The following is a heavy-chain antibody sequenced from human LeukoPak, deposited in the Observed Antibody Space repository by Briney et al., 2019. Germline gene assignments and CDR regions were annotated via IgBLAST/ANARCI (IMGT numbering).Heavy chain of an antibody. CDR2: ITSRSSPI. V-gene: IGHV3-48*02. CDR3: VRDPHALDY. Sequence: GGSLRLSCAASGFTFGSYSMNWVRQAPGKGLEWISYITSRSSPIYYADSVKGRFTISRDNAKNSLYLQMNSLRDEDTAVYYCVRDPHALDYWGRGTLVTVSS. J-gene: IGHJ4*02. CDR1: GFTFGSYS.